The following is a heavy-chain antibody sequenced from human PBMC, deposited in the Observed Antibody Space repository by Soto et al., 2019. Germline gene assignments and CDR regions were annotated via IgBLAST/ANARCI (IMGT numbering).Heavy chain of an antibody. D-gene: IGHD5-12*01. Sequence: EVQLVESGGGLVQPGRSLRLSCVASGFTSDDYAMHWVRQAPGKGLEWVSGISWSSGGIAYADPVKGRFTISRDNAKTSLYLQMNSLRAEDTALYYCAKDPTMVATSNFDYWGQGTLVTVSS. J-gene: IGHJ4*02. CDR3: AKDPTMVATSNFDY. CDR1: GFTSDDYA. V-gene: IGHV3-9*02. CDR2: ISWSSGGI.